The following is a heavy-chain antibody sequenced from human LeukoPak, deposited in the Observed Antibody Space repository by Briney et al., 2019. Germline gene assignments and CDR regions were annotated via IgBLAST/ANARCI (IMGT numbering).Heavy chain of an antibody. V-gene: IGHV1-18*01. D-gene: IGHD3-3*01. Sequence: GASVKVSCKASGYTSTSYGISWVRQAPGQGLEWMGWISAYNGNTNYAQKLQGRVTMTTDTSTSTAYMDLRSLRSDDTAVYYCARGNKRRFLEWLPVDYWGQGTLVTVSS. CDR2: ISAYNGNT. CDR3: ARGNKRRFLEWLPVDY. J-gene: IGHJ4*02. CDR1: GYTSTSYG.